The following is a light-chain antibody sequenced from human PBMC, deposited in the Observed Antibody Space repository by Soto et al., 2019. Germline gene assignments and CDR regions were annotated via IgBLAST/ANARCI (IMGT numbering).Light chain of an antibody. J-gene: IGKJ2*01. CDR2: GAS. CDR3: QQYGSSPYT. Sequence: EIVLTQSPATLSLSPGERATLSCRASQSVSSSYLAWYQQKPGQAPRLLIYGASSRATGIPDRFSGSGSGTDFTLTISRLEPEDFAVYYCQQYGSSPYTFGQGTRWIS. V-gene: IGKV3-20*01. CDR1: QSVSSSY.